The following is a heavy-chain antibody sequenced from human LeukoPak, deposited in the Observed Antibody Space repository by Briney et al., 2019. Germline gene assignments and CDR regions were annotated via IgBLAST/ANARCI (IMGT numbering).Heavy chain of an antibody. CDR1: GYTFTGYY. CDR2: INPNSGGT. J-gene: IGHJ3*02. V-gene: IGHV1-2*02. D-gene: IGHD5-12*01. Sequence: ASVKVSCKASGYTFTGYYMHWVRQAPGQGLEWMGWINPNSGGTNYAQKFQGRVTMTRDTSISTAYMELSRLRSDDTAVYYCARSRYDIVATASAFDIWGQGTMVTVSS. CDR3: ARSRYDIVATASAFDI.